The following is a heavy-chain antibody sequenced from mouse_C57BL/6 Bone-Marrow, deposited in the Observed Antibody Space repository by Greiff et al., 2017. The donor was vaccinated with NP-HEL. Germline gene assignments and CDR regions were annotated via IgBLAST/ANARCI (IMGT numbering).Heavy chain of an antibody. D-gene: IGHD4-1*02. Sequence: EVMLVESGGGLVQPGESLKLSCESNEYEFPSHDMSWVRKTPEKRLELVAAINSDGGSTYYPATMERRFIISRAITKKTLYLQMSRLRSEDTALYYCARLNWDYFDYWGQGTTLTVSS. V-gene: IGHV5-2*03. J-gene: IGHJ2*01. CDR1: EYEFPSHD. CDR3: ARLNWDYFDY. CDR2: INSDGGST.